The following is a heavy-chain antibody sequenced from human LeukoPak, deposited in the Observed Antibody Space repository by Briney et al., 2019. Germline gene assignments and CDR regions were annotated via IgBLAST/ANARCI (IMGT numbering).Heavy chain of an antibody. CDR2: IYYSGST. J-gene: IGHJ4*02. Sequence: PSETLSLTCTVSGGSISSSSYYWGWIRQPPGKGLEWIGSIYYSGSTYYNPSLKSRVTISVDTSKNQFSLKLSSVTAADTAVYYCARPYYGSGSSWGYWGQGTLVTVSS. V-gene: IGHV4-39*01. CDR3: ARPYYGSGSSWGY. CDR1: GGSISSSSYY. D-gene: IGHD3-10*01.